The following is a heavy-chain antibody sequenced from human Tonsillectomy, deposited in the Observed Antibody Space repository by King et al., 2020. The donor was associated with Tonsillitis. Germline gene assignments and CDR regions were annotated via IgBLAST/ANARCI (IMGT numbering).Heavy chain of an antibody. D-gene: IGHD5-18*01. J-gene: IGHJ6*02. CDR2: MNPNSGST. CDR1: GYTFTSYD. Sequence: QLVQSGAEVRKPGASVKVSCKASGYTFTSYDINWVRQATGQGLEWMGWMNPNSGSTGYAQKFQGRVTMTRNTSISTAYMELSSLRSEDPAVYYCARVPSDTTYYYYGGMDVWGQGTTVTVSS. CDR3: ARVPSDTTYYYYGGMDV. V-gene: IGHV1-8*01.